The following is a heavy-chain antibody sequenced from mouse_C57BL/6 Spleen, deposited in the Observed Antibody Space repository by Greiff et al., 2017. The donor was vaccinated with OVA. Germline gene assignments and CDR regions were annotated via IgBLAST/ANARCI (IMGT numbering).Heavy chain of an antibody. CDR2: IYPGDGDT. V-gene: IGHV1-82*01. CDR3: ASSGSYYYGSSSYYFDY. CDR1: GYAFSSSW. Sequence: QVQLQQSGPELVKPGASVKISCKASGYAFSSSWMNWVKQRPGKGLEWIGRIYPGDGDTNYNGKFKGKATLTADHSSSTASMQLSSLTSEDSAVYFCASSGSYYYGSSSYYFDYWGQGTTLTVSS. J-gene: IGHJ2*01. D-gene: IGHD1-1*01.